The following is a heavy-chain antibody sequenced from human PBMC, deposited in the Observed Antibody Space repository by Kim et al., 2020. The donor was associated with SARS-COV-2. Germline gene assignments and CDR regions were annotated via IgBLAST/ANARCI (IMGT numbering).Heavy chain of an antibody. D-gene: IGHD5-18*01. V-gene: IGHV1-46*01. Sequence: ASVKVSCKASGYTFTSYYMHWVRQAPGQGLEWMGIINPSGGSTSYAQTFQGRVTMTRDTSTSTVYMELSSLRSEDTAVYYCVHSYGFLGGDAFDIWGQGTMVTVSS. CDR3: VHSYGFLGGDAFDI. CDR2: INPSGGST. CDR1: GYTFTSYY. J-gene: IGHJ3*02.